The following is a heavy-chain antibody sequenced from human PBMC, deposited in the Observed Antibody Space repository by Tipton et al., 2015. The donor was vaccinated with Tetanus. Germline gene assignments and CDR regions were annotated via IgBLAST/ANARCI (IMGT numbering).Heavy chain of an antibody. D-gene: IGHD6-6*01. CDR3: ARGRLLLDY. CDR2: IKQDGSEK. J-gene: IGHJ4*02. Sequence: SLRLSCAASGFTLSSYWMSWVRQAPGKGLEWAANIKQDGSEKYYVDSVKGRFTISRDNAKNSLYLQMNSLRADDTAVYYCARGRLLLDYWGQGTLVTVSS. V-gene: IGHV3-7*01. CDR1: GFTLSSYW.